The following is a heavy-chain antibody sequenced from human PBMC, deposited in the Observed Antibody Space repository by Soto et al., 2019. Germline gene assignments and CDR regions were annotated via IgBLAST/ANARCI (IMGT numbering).Heavy chain of an antibody. J-gene: IGHJ6*03. D-gene: IGHD4-17*01. CDR3: ARDLAMVTTRSRYDYYMDV. CDR2: ISAYNGNT. CDR1: GYTFTSYG. Sequence: QVQLVQSGAEVKKPGASVKVSCKASGYTFTSYGISWVRQAPGQGLEWMGWISAYNGNTNYAQKLQGRVTMTTDTSTSTAYMELRSLRSDDTAVYYCARDLAMVTTRSRYDYYMDVWGKGTTVTVSS. V-gene: IGHV1-18*01.